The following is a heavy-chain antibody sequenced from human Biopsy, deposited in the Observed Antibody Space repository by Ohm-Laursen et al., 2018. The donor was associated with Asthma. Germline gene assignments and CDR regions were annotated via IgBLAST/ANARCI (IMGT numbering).Heavy chain of an antibody. D-gene: IGHD6-13*01. J-gene: IGHJ5*02. CDR1: GASISSDGYY. CDR2: IYSSGGT. V-gene: IGHV4-31*03. Sequence: TLSLTCPVSGASISSDGYYWFWVRQHPGKGLELIGYIYSSGGTYYNPSLKSRVTISMDRSKNQFSLKVNSVTAADTAVYYCAREAATAGFFDPWGQGSLVTVSS. CDR3: AREAATAGFFDP.